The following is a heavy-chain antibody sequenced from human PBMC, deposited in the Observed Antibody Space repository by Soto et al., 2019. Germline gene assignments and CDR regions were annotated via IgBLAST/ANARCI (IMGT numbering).Heavy chain of an antibody. CDR1: GFTFSSYG. CDR3: ARDCSGGSCRYGMDV. CDR2: IWYDGSNK. J-gene: IGHJ6*02. D-gene: IGHD2-15*01. V-gene: IGHV3-33*01. Sequence: QVQLVESGGGVVQPGRSLRLSCAASGFTFSSYGMHWVRQAPGKGLEWVAVIWYDGSNKYYADSVKGRFTISRDNSKNTLYLQTNSLRAEDTAVYYCARDCSGGSCRYGMDVWGQGTTVTVSS.